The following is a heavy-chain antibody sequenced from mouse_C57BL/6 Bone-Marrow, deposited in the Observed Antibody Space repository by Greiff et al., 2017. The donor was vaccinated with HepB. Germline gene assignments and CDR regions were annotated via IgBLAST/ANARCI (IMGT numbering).Heavy chain of an antibody. CDR2: INPNYGTT. CDR3: AREGITTVDWYFDV. CDR1: GYSFTDYN. V-gene: IGHV1-39*01. J-gene: IGHJ1*03. Sequence: QLQESGPELVKPGASVKISCKASGYSFTDYNMNWVKQSNGKSLEWIGVINPNYGTTSYNQKFKGKATLTVDQSSSTAYMQLNSLTSEDSAVYYCAREGITTVDWYFDVWGTGTTVTVSS. D-gene: IGHD1-1*01.